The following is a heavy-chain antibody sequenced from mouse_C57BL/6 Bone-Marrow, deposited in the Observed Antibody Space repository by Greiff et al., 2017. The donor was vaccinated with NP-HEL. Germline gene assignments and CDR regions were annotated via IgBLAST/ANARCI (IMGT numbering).Heavy chain of an antibody. J-gene: IGHJ1*03. CDR2: ISSGGSYT. V-gene: IGHV5-6*01. D-gene: IGHD2-3*01. Sequence: EVHLVESGGDLVKPGGSLKLSCAASGFTFSSYGMSWVRQTPDKRLEWVATISSGGSYTYYQDSVKGRFTISRDNAKNTLYLQMSSLKSEDTAMYYCARQGWLLPYWYFDVWGTGTTVTVSS. CDR3: ARQGWLLPYWYFDV. CDR1: GFTFSSYG.